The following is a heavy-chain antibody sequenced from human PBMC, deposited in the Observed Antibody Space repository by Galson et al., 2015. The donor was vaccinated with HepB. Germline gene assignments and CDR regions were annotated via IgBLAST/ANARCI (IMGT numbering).Heavy chain of an antibody. CDR2: ISSSSSYT. V-gene: IGHV3-11*06. D-gene: IGHD2-15*01. J-gene: IGHJ3*02. CDR1: GFTFSDYY. Sequence: SLRLSCAASGFTFSDYYMSWIRQAPGKGLEWVPYISSSSSYTNYADSVKGRFTISRDNAKNSLYLQMNSLRAEDTAVYYCARVVAAGTPGGLPYAFDIWGQGTMVTVSS. CDR3: ARVVAAGTPGGLPYAFDI.